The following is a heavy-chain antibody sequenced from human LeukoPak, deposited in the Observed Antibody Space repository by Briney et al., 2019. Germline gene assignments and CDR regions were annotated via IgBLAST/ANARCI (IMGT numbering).Heavy chain of an antibody. CDR1: GFTFSSYS. CDR2: IASRSTYI. D-gene: IGHD5-12*01. CDR3: ARGIVPTIPDFDQ. Sequence: GRSLRLSCAASGFTFSSYSMNWVRQAPGKGLEWVSSIASRSTYIYYADSVKGRFTISRDNAKNSLYLQMNSLRAEDTAVYYCARGIVPTIPDFDQWGQGTLVTVSS. V-gene: IGHV3-21*01. J-gene: IGHJ4*02.